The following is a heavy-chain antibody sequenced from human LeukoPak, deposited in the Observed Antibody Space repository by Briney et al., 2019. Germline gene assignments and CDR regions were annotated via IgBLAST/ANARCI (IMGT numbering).Heavy chain of an antibody. CDR3: TRALGCSSTSCYRENWFDP. D-gene: IGHD2-2*02. CDR2: IRSKAYGGTT. CDR1: GFTFGDYA. J-gene: IGHJ5*02. Sequence: GGSLRLSCTASGFTFGDYAMSWFRQAPGKGREWVGFIRSKAYGGTTEYAASVKGRLTISRDDSKSIAYLQMNSLKTEDTAVYYCTRALGCSSTSCYRENWFDPWGQGTLVTVSS. V-gene: IGHV3-49*03.